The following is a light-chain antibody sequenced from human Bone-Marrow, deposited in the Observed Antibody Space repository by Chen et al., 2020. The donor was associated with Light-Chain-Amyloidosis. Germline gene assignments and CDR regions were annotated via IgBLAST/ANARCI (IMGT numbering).Light chain of an antibody. Sequence: EILLTPSPGTLSLSPGVVANHSCRASQTISSNYLPWYQQKFGQAPRLLSYGSSSRATGIPDRFTGSGSGTDFTLTINRLEPEDFAVYYCQEYGTWPLTSGGGTKVEIQ. J-gene: IGKJ4*01. V-gene: IGKV3-20*01. CDR1: QTISSNY. CDR3: QEYGTWPLT. CDR2: GSS.